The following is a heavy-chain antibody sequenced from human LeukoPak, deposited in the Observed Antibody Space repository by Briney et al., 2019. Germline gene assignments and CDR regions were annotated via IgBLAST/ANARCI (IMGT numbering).Heavy chain of an antibody. Sequence: PGGSLRLSCAASGFTFSSYAMSWVRQAPGKGLEWVSAISGSGGSTYYADSVKGRFTISRDNSKNTLYLQMNSLRAEDTAVYYCAKDGGVMGATNPFDYWGQGTLVTVSS. D-gene: IGHD1-26*01. J-gene: IGHJ4*02. CDR2: ISGSGGST. CDR1: GFTFSSYA. V-gene: IGHV3-23*01. CDR3: AKDGGVMGATNPFDY.